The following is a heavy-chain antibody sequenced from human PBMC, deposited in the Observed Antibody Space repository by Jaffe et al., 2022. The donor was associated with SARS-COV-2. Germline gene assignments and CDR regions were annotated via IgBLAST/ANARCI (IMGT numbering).Heavy chain of an antibody. V-gene: IGHV3-7*01. CDR1: GFTFSTYW. D-gene: IGHD2-2*01. J-gene: IGHJ6*02. CDR2: LKEDGSEK. Sequence: EVQLVESGGGLVQPGGSLRLSCAASGFTFSTYWMSWVRQAPGKGLEWVANLKEDGSEKYYVDSVKGRFTISRDNAKNSLYLQMSSLRVEDTAVYYCARVRQYCSSNNCAHYGMDVWGQGTTVTVSS. CDR3: ARVRQYCSSNNCAHYGMDV.